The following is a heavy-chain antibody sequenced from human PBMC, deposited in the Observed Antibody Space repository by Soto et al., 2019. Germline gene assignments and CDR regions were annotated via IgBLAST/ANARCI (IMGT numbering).Heavy chain of an antibody. D-gene: IGHD6-13*01. CDR1: GGTFSSYA. CDR2: IIPIFGTA. V-gene: IGHV1-69*13. CDR3: RAAAGPGQNWFAP. Sequence: GASVKVSCKASGGTFSSYAISWVRQAPGQGLEWMGGIIPIFGTANYAQKFQGRVTITADESTSTAYMELSSLRSEDTAVYYCRAAAGPGQNWFAPWGQGTLVTVSS. J-gene: IGHJ5*02.